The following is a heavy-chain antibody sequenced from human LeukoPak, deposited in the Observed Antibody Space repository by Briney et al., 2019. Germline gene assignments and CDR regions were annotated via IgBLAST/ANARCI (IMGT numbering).Heavy chain of an antibody. CDR2: IYSGGST. D-gene: IGHD5-24*01. CDR3: ARDREDGYNRAFDI. Sequence: PGGSLRLSCAASGFTVSSNYMSWVRQAPGKGLEWVSVIYSGGSTYYADSVKGRFTISRDNSKNTLYLQMNSLRAEDTAVYYCARDREDGYNRAFDIWGQGTMVTVSS. V-gene: IGHV3-53*01. J-gene: IGHJ3*02. CDR1: GFTVSSNY.